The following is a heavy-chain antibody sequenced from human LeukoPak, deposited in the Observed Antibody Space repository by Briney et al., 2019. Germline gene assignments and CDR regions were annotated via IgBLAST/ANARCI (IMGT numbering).Heavy chain of an antibody. CDR3: ARLGSYHDF. Sequence: KPSETLSLTGTVSGASIINYYWSWIRQTPEKGLEWMGHIHSIGGSGYYPSLKSRLTLSIDTSRNQLSLKLPSVTAADTAVYFCARLGSYHDFWGQGALVTVSS. V-gene: IGHV4-4*09. D-gene: IGHD1-26*01. CDR2: IHSIGGS. CDR1: GASIINYY. J-gene: IGHJ4*02.